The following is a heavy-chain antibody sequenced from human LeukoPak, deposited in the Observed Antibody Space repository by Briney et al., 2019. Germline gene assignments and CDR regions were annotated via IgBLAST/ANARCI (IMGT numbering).Heavy chain of an antibody. Sequence: ASVKVSCKASGYTFTSYDINWVRQATGQGLEWMGWMNPKSGYTGYAQKFQGRVTITRDNSLNTAYMELSSLRSEDTAVYYCARVDGSPDYWGQGTLVTVSS. J-gene: IGHJ4*02. V-gene: IGHV1-8*01. D-gene: IGHD2-15*01. CDR3: ARVDGSPDY. CDR2: MNPKSGYT. CDR1: GYTFTSYD.